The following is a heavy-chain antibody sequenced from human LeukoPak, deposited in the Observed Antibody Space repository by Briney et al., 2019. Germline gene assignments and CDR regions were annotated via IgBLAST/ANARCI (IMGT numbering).Heavy chain of an antibody. CDR1: GFTFSSYS. J-gene: IGHJ4*02. D-gene: IGHD3-22*01. CDR3: ARDRQGVIDY. CDR2: IWYDGSNK. V-gene: IGHV3-33*08. Sequence: PGGSLRLSCAASGFTFSSYSMNWVRQAPGKGLEWVAVIWYDGSNKYYADSVKGRFTISRDNSKNTVYLQMNSLRAEDTAVYYCARDRQGVIDYWGQGTLVTVSS.